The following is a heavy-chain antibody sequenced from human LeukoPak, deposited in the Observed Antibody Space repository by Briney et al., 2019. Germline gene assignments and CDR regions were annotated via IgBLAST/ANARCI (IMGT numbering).Heavy chain of an antibody. CDR2: ISGSGGST. J-gene: IGHJ6*03. V-gene: IGHV3-23*01. Sequence: PGGSLRLSCAASGFTFSSYAMHWVRQAPGKGLEWVSAISGSGGSTYYADSVKGRFTISRDNSKNTLYLQMNSLRAEDTAVYYCAKQGFLEFFYYMDVWGKGTTVTVSS. CDR1: GFTFSSYA. D-gene: IGHD3-3*01. CDR3: AKQGFLEFFYYMDV.